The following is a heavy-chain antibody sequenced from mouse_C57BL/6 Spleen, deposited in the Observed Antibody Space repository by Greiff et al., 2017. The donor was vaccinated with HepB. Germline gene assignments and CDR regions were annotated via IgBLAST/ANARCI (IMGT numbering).Heavy chain of an antibody. D-gene: IGHD6-1*01. CDR1: GYTFTSYW. CDR2: IHPNSGSN. CDR3: ARRSLWDQLFDY. J-gene: IGHJ2*01. V-gene: IGHV1-64*01. Sequence: QVQLQQPGAELVKPGASVKLSCKASGYTFTSYWMHWVKQRPGQGLEWIGMIHPNSGSNNYNEKFKSKATLTVDKSSSTAYMQISSLTSEDSAVYYCARRSLWDQLFDYWGQGTTLTVSS.